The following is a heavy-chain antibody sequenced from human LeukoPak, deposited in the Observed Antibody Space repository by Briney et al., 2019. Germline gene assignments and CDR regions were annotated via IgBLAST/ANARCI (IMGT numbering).Heavy chain of an antibody. CDR1: GVSISSTDW. CDR2: VYHSGST. D-gene: IGHD5-18*01. Sequence: PSGTLSLTCAVSGVSISSTDWWSWVRQPPGKGLEWIGEVYHSGSTNYNPSLNSRVTVSVDKSKNQFSLKLSSVTAADTAVYYCAGGPGTALVRGGLYWGLGTLVTVSS. CDR3: AGGPGTALVRGGLY. V-gene: IGHV4-4*02. J-gene: IGHJ4*02.